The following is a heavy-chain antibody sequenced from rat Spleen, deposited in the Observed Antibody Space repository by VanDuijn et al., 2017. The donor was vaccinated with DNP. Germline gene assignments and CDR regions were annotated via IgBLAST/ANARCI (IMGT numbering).Heavy chain of an antibody. CDR1: EFTFSNYD. Sequence: EVQLVESGGGLVQPGRSLKLSCAASEFTFSNYDMAWVRQAPTKGLEWVTSISPSGGGTYYRDSVKGRFTISRDNADHTLYLQMDSLRSEDTATYFCAREITGMTLDYWGQGVMVTVSS. D-gene: IGHD1-7*01. V-gene: IGHV5S13*01. J-gene: IGHJ2*01. CDR2: ISPSGGGT. CDR3: AREITGMTLDY.